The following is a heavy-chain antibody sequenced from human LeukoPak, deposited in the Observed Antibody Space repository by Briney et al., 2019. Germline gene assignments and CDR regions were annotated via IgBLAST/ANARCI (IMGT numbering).Heavy chain of an antibody. CDR2: ISSSGSTI. J-gene: IGHJ4*02. Sequence: GSLRLSCAASGFTFSSYSMNWVRQAPGKGLEWVSYISSSGSTIYYADSVKGRFTISRDNAKNSLYLQMNSLRAEDTAVYYCARRPYYYDSLDYWGQGTLVTVSS. V-gene: IGHV3-48*04. CDR1: GFTFSSYS. D-gene: IGHD3-22*01. CDR3: ARRPYYYDSLDY.